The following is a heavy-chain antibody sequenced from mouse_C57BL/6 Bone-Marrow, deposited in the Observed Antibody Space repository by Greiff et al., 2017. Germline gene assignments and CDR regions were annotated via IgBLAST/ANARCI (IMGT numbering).Heavy chain of an antibody. CDR1: GYTFTSYW. D-gene: IGHD1-1*01. CDR2: IDPSDSYT. V-gene: IGHV1-50*01. CDR3: ARLVYYGSSNWYFDV. Sequence: QVQLQQPGAELVKPGASVKLSCKASGYTFTSYWMQWVKQRPGQGLEWIGEIDPSDSYTNYNQKFKGKATLPVDTSSSTAYMQLSSLTSEDSAVYYCARLVYYGSSNWYFDVWGTGTTVTVSS. J-gene: IGHJ1*03.